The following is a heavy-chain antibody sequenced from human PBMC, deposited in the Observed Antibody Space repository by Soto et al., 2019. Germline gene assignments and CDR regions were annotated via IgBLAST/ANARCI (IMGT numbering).Heavy chain of an antibody. J-gene: IGHJ4*02. CDR3: ARAPSYYYDSSGFPPPNY. CDR1: GGSISSGGYY. CDR2: IYYSGST. V-gene: IGHV4-31*03. D-gene: IGHD3-22*01. Sequence: PSETLSLTCTVSGGSISSGGYYWSWIRQHPGKGLEWIGYIYYSGSTYYNPSLKSRVTISVDTSKNQFSLKLSSVTAADTAVYYCARAPSYYYDSSGFPPPNYWGQGTLVTVS.